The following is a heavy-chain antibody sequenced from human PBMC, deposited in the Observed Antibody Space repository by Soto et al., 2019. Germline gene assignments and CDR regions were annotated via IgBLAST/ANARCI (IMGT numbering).Heavy chain of an antibody. CDR2: IIPIFGTA. CDR1: GGTFSSYA. J-gene: IGHJ4*02. Sequence: QVQLVQSGAEVKKPGSSVKVSCKASGGTFSSYAISWVRQAPGQGLEWMGGIIPIFGTANYAQKFQGRVTITADESTSTAYMELSSLRSEDTAVYYCARVPQPHIVVVVDATDWYFDYWGPGTLVTVSS. D-gene: IGHD2-15*01. V-gene: IGHV1-69*12. CDR3: ARVPQPHIVVVVDATDWYFDY.